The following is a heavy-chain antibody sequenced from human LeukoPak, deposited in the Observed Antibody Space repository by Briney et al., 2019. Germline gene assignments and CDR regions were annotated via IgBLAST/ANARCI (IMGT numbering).Heavy chain of an antibody. V-gene: IGHV4-59*01. CDR1: GASINTYY. CDR3: TRGQRSYFRAVDD. CDR2: IHYTGST. D-gene: IGHD3-10*01. J-gene: IGHJ4*02. Sequence: PSETLSLTCSVPGASINTYYWSWLRQSPGKGLEWIGFIHYTGSTNYNPSLKSRVTMSVDMPKNQFSLKLTSVTAADTATYYCTRGQRSYFRAVDDWGPGTLVTVSS.